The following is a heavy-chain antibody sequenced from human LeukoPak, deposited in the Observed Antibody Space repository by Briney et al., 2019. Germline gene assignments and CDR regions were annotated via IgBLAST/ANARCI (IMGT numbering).Heavy chain of an antibody. CDR3: ARDTYFYDSSGYYYYYSMDV. CDR2: IPSSGSST. Sequence: PGGSLRLSCAASGFTFSSYSMNWVRQAPGKGLEWISYIPSSGSSTYYADAVKGRFTISRDNAKKSLYLQMNSLRAEDTAVYYCARDTYFYDSSGYYYYYSMDVWGQGTRSPSP. V-gene: IGHV3-48*04. CDR1: GFTFSSYS. D-gene: IGHD3-22*01. J-gene: IGHJ6*02.